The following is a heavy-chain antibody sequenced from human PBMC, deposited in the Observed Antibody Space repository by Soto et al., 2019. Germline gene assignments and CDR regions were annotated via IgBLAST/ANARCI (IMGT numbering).Heavy chain of an antibody. V-gene: IGHV3-23*01. Sequence: PGGSLRLSCAASGFTFSSYAMSWVRQAPGKGLEWVSAISGSGGSTYYADSVKGRFTISRDNSKNTLYLQMNSLRAEDTAVYYCTRGGARPSYYYGMDVWGQGPTVTVSS. J-gene: IGHJ6*02. CDR3: TRGGARPSYYYGMDV. D-gene: IGHD6-6*01. CDR1: GFTFSSYA. CDR2: ISGSGGST.